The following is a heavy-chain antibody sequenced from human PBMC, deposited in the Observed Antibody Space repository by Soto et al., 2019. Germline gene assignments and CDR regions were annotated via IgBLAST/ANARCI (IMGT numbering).Heavy chain of an antibody. CDR2: IYSGGST. J-gene: IGHJ6*03. Sequence: GGSLRLSCAASGFTVSSNYMSWVRQAPGKGLEWVSVIYSGGSTYYANSVKGRFTISKDNSKNTLDLQMKSLRAEETAVYYCARGELAGLWFGDSPGWNSYYMDVWGKGTTVTVSS. V-gene: IGHV3-66*01. CDR3: ARGELAGLWFGDSPGWNSYYMDV. CDR1: GFTVSSNY. D-gene: IGHD3-10*01.